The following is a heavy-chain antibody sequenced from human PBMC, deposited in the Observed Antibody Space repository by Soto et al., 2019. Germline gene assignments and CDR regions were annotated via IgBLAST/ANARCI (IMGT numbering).Heavy chain of an antibody. Sequence: GASVKVSCKASGYTFTNYYLHWVRQAPGQGLEWVGMINPSARSASYAQKLRGRLTMDRDTSTTTVYMELSRLTSEDTAVYYCARDNSAANGVLDHWGLGTRVTVSS. CDR1: GYTFTNYY. V-gene: IGHV1-46*04. CDR2: INPSARSA. D-gene: IGHD1-1*01. J-gene: IGHJ4*02. CDR3: ARDNSAANGVLDH.